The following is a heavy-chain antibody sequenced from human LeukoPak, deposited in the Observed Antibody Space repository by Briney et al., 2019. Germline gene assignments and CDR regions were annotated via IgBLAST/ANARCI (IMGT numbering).Heavy chain of an antibody. V-gene: IGHV1-18*01. J-gene: IGHJ5*02. CDR2: ISVYNGNT. CDR3: LIADILGDNWFGP. Sequence: GASVRVSCKASSYTFTSYGISWVRQAPGQGLEWMGWISVYNGNTNYAQKLQGRVTMTTDTSTSTAYMDLRSLRSDDTAVYYCLIADILGDNWFGPWGQGTLVTVSS. CDR1: SYTFTSYG. D-gene: IGHD2-21*01.